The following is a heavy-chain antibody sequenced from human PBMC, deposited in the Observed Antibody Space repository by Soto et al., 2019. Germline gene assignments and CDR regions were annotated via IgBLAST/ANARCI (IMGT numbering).Heavy chain of an antibody. CDR1: GDSLSYSG. CDR2: VGAYSGDI. J-gene: IGHJ6*03. Sequence: QLQLEQSGGEVKKPGASMKVSCKASGDSLSYSGVTWVRQAPGQGLEWMGWVGAYSGDIRYSQKFQGRVTVSADTSTATAYMELRNLRSDDTATYYCGSVKYYYMDVWGTGTTVTVSS. D-gene: IGHD3-16*01. V-gene: IGHV1-18*01. CDR3: GSVKYYYMDV.